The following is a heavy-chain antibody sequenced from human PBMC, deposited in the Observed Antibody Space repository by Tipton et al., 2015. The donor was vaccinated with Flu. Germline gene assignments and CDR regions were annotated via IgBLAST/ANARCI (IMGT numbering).Heavy chain of an antibody. CDR1: GGSISSYY. Sequence: TLSLTCTVSGGSISSYYWSWIRQPPGKGLEWIGRIYTSGSTTYNPSLRSRVTMSVDTSKTQFSLKLSSVTAADTAVYYCASGDSYGSPFDYWGQGTLVTVSS. CDR3: ASGDSYGSPFDY. D-gene: IGHD5-18*01. CDR2: IYTSGST. V-gene: IGHV4-4*07. J-gene: IGHJ4*02.